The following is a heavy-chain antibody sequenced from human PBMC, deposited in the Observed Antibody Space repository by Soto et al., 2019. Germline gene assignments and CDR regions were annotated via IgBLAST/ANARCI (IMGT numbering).Heavy chain of an antibody. V-gene: IGHV2-26*01. D-gene: IGHD1-26*01. CDR1: GFSLSNTGMG. J-gene: IGHJ6*02. Sequence: QVTLKESGPVLMKPTETLTLPCTVSGFSLSNTGMGVSWIRQPPGKALEWLSHIFSDDRKSYTTSLRTRLTISKDTSKSQVVLTMANRDPVDTATYYFAQTGGIVGALSYFYYYGIDVWGQGTTVTVSS. CDR3: AQTGGIVGALSYFYYYGIDV. CDR2: IFSDDRK.